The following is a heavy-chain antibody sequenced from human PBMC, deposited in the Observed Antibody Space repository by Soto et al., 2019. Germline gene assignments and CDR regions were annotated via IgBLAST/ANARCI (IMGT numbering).Heavy chain of an antibody. J-gene: IGHJ4*02. Sequence: QVQLQESGPGLVKPSQTLSLTCTVSGGSISSGGYYWSWIRQHPGKGLEWIGYIYYSGSTYYNPSLNTRVTLSVDTSKNQFSLTLSSVTAADTAVYYCVRVSRLREKYSVSYEGGDYWGQGTLVTVSS. CDR2: IYYSGST. CDR1: GGSISSGGYY. CDR3: VRVSRLREKYSVSYEGGDY. V-gene: IGHV4-31*03. D-gene: IGHD1-26*01.